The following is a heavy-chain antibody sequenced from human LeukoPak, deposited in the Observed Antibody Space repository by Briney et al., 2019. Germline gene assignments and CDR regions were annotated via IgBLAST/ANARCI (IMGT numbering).Heavy chain of an antibody. D-gene: IGHD3-10*01. CDR3: AINPQDSMLRGVLDY. V-gene: IGHV3-33*01. CDR1: GFTFSSYG. CDR2: IWYDGSNK. Sequence: GGSLRLSCAASGFTFSSYGMHWVRQAPGKGLEWVAVIWYDGSNKYYADSVKGRFTISRDNSKNTLYLQMNSLRAEDTAVYYCAINPQDSMLRGVLDYWGQGTLVTVSS. J-gene: IGHJ4*02.